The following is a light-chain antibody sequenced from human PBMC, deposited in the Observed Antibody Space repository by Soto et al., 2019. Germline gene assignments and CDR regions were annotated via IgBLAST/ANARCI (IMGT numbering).Light chain of an antibody. Sequence: EIVLTQSPGTLSLSPGERATLSCRASQSVSSSYLAWYQHKPGQAPRLLIYGASSRATGIPDRFSGSGSGKDFTLTISRLEPEDLAVYYCQQYGSSPHTFGQGNKLEIK. CDR1: QSVSSSY. CDR2: GAS. CDR3: QQYGSSPHT. V-gene: IGKV3-20*01. J-gene: IGKJ2*01.